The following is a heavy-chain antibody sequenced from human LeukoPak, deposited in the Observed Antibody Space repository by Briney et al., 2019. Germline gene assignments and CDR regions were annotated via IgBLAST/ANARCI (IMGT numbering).Heavy chain of an antibody. Sequence: GGSRTLSCAASGFTFSSYEMNWVRPAPGKGLEWVSYISSSGRTIYYADSGKGRFTISRDNAKNSLYLQMNSLRAEDTAVYYCATNPNSYYYGSGSYYLNDYWGQGTLVTVSS. CDR3: ATNPNSYYYGSGSYYLNDY. D-gene: IGHD3-10*01. J-gene: IGHJ4*02. CDR1: GFTFSSYE. CDR2: ISSSGRTI. V-gene: IGHV3-48*03.